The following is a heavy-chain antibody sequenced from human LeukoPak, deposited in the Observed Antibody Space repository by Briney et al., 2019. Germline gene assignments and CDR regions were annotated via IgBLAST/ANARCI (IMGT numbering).Heavy chain of an antibody. CDR2: INRSGST. D-gene: IGHD6-13*01. J-gene: IGHJ6*03. Sequence: PSGTLSLTCAVDGGSFSGYYWSWIRQPPGKGLEWIGEINRSGSTNYNPSLKSRVTISVDTSKNQFSLKLSSVTAADTAVYYCASVAAPGYYYYYYMDVRGKGTTVTVSS. CDR1: GGSFSGYY. V-gene: IGHV4-34*01. CDR3: ASVAAPGYYYYYYMDV.